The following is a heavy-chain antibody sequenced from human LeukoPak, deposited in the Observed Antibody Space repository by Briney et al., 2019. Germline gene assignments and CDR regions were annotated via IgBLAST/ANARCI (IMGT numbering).Heavy chain of an antibody. CDR1: GYTFTGYY. Sequence: GASVKVSCKASGYTFTGYYMHWVRQAPGQGLEWMGWINPSSGVTNYAQKFQGRVTMTRDTSISTAYMELSRLRSDDTAVYYCARVPSGYYYYYMDVWGKGTTVTISS. CDR2: INPSSGVT. J-gene: IGHJ6*03. V-gene: IGHV1-2*02. CDR3: ARVPSGYYYYYMDV.